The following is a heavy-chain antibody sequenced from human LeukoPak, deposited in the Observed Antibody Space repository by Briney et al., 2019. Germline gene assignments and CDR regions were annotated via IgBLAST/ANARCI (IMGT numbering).Heavy chain of an antibody. CDR2: INQSGST. J-gene: IGHJ4*02. D-gene: IGHD2-15*01. Sequence: SETLSLTCAVYGGSLSGFYWSWIRQSPGKGLEWIGEINQSGSTNYNPSLRSRVTISVDTSKNQFSLKLSSVTAADTAVYYCARDYIVVVVAAGFDYWGQGTLVTVPS. V-gene: IGHV4-34*01. CDR3: ARDYIVVVVAAGFDY. CDR1: GGSLSGFY.